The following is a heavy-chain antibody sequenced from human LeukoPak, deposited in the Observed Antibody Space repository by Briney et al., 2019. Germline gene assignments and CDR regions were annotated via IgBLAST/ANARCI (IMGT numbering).Heavy chain of an antibody. Sequence: PSETLSLTCTVSGDSISSNYYWGWIRQPPGKGLEWIGTIYHSRSTYYNPSLKSRVTISVDTSKNQFSLKLSSVTAADTAVYYCACLTTADAFDIWGQGTMVTVSS. J-gene: IGHJ3*02. CDR1: GDSISSNYY. CDR2: IYHSRST. CDR3: ACLTTADAFDI. D-gene: IGHD3-22*01. V-gene: IGHV4-38-2*02.